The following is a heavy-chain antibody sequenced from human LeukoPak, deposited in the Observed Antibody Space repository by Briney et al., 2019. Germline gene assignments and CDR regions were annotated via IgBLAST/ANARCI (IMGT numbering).Heavy chain of an antibody. CDR1: GFTFSSYS. D-gene: IGHD3-3*01. CDR3: AKLAVFGVVIIPYYFDY. V-gene: IGHV3-21*04. J-gene: IGHJ4*02. CDR2: ISSSSSYI. Sequence: GGSLRLSCAASGFTFSSYSMNWVRQAPGKGLEWVSSISSSSSYIYYADSVKGRFTISRDNSKNTLYLQMNSLRAEDTAVYYCAKLAVFGVVIIPYYFDYWGQGTLVTVSS.